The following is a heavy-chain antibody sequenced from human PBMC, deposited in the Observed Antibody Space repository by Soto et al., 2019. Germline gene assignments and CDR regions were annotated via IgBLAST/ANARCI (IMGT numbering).Heavy chain of an antibody. D-gene: IGHD4-17*01. CDR1: GFTFSSYA. CDR3: AHVDYGDYVYDAFDI. CDR2: IGSSGGST. V-gene: IGHV3-23*01. J-gene: IGHJ3*02. Sequence: GGSLRLSCAASGFTFSSYAMSWVRQAPGKGLEWVSAIGSSGGSTYYADSVKGRFTISRDNSKNTLYLQMNSLRAEDTAVYYCAHVDYGDYVYDAFDIWGQGTMVTVSS.